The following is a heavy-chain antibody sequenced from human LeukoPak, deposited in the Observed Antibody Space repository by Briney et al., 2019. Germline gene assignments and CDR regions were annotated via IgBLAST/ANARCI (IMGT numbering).Heavy chain of an antibody. Sequence: WDTLSLTCTVSGGSISSYYWSWIRQPPRKGLEWGGYIYYSVSTNYNPSLKSRVTISVSTSKNQFSLKLSSVTAADTAVYYCARDATDYGDYEFDYWGQGTLVTVSS. D-gene: IGHD4-17*01. CDR1: GGSISSYY. CDR2: IYYSVST. V-gene: IGHV4-59*01. CDR3: ARDATDYGDYEFDY. J-gene: IGHJ4*02.